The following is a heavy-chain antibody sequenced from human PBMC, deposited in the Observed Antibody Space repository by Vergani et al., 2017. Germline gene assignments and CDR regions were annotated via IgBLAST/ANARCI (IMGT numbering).Heavy chain of an antibody. D-gene: IGHD4-11*01. CDR3: AKDYYSNYYYYYGMDV. V-gene: IGHV3-23*01. Sequence: EVQLLESGGGLVQPGGSLRLSCAASGFTFSSYAMSWVRQAPGKGLEWVSDISGSGGSTYYADSVKGRFTISRDNSKNTLYLQMNSLRAEDTAVYYCAKDYYSNYYYYYGMDVWGQGTTVTVSS. J-gene: IGHJ6*02. CDR2: ISGSGGST. CDR1: GFTFSSYA.